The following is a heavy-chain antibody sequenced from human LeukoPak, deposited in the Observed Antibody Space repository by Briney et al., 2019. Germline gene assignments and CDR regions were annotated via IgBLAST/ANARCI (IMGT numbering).Heavy chain of an antibody. D-gene: IGHD6-13*01. V-gene: IGHV3-21*01. Sequence: GGSLRLSCAASGFTFSSYSMNWVRQAPGKGLEWVSSISSSSSYIYYADSVKGRFTISRDNAENSLYLQMNSLRAEDTAVYYCARGGQQLVPDWFDPWGQGTLVTVSS. CDR2: ISSSSSYI. J-gene: IGHJ5*02. CDR3: ARGGQQLVPDWFDP. CDR1: GFTFSSYS.